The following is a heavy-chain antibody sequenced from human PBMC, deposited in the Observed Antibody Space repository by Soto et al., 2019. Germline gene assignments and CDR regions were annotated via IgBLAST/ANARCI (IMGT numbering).Heavy chain of an antibody. D-gene: IGHD4-17*01. CDR2: IWYDGSNK. V-gene: IGHV3-33*01. CDR3: ARDDYGDYGHLIDY. CDR1: GFTFSSYG. Sequence: QVQLVESGGGVVQPGRSLRLSCAASGFTFSSYGMHWVRQAPGKGLEWVAVIWYDGSNKYYADSVKGRFTISRDNSKNSLYLQMNSLRAEDTAVYYCARDDYGDYGHLIDYWGQGTLVTVSS. J-gene: IGHJ4*02.